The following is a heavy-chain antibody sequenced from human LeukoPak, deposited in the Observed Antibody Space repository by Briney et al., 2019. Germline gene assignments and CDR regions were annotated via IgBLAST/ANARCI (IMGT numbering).Heavy chain of an antibody. CDR1: GFTFSSHA. Sequence: GGSLRLSCAASGFTFSSHAMTWVRQAPGKGLEWVAAVSGSGDTAFYADSVNGRFTVSRDNSKNTLYLQMNSLRADDTAVYYCAKDFEAHSSACRGYFDYRGKGTLVTVSS. J-gene: IGHJ4*02. V-gene: IGHV3-23*01. CDR3: AKDFEAHSSACRGYFDY. D-gene: IGHD6-19*01. CDR2: VSGSGDTA.